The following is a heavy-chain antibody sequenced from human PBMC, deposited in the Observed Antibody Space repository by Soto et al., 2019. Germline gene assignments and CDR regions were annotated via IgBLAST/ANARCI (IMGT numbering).Heavy chain of an antibody. Sequence: ASVKVSCKASGYTFTSSAIHWVRQAPGQRLEWMGWINAGNGNTKYSQKFQGRVIITRDTSAGTAYMELRSLRSEDTAVYYCATTIGALDWGQGTLVTVSS. J-gene: IGHJ4*02. CDR2: INAGNGNT. V-gene: IGHV1-3*01. CDR1: GYTFTSSA. CDR3: ATTIGALD.